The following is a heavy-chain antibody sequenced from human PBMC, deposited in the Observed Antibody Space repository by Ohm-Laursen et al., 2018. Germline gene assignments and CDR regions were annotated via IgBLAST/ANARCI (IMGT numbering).Heavy chain of an antibody. D-gene: IGHD6-13*01. CDR1: GFTFDDYA. J-gene: IGHJ6*02. V-gene: IGHV3-9*01. Sequence: SSLRLSCSATGFTFDDYAMHWVWQAQGKGLEWISGISWNRGSIGYADSVKGRFTISRDNAKNSLYLQMNSLRAEDTALYYCAKEEGLAAGIDYYYGMDVWGQGTTVTVS. CDR3: AKEEGLAAGIDYYYGMDV. CDR2: ISWNRGSI.